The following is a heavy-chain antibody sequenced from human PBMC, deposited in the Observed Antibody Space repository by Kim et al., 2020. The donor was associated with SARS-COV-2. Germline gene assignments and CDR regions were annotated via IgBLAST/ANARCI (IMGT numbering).Heavy chain of an antibody. CDR3: ASGLDSGSHEFDY. Sequence: SVKVSCKASGGTFSSYAISWVRQAPGQGLEWMGGIIPIFGTANYAQKFQGRVTITADVSTSTAYMELSSLRSEDTAVYYCASGLDSGSHEFDYWVQGTLVTVSS. D-gene: IGHD1-26*01. V-gene: IGHV1-69*13. CDR2: IIPIFGTA. J-gene: IGHJ4*02. CDR1: GGTFSSYA.